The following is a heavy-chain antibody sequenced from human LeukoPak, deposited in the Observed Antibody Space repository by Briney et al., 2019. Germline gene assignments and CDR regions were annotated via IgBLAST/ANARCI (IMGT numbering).Heavy chain of an antibody. CDR3: AREVAAAGTAFDY. Sequence: PGRSLRLSCAASGFTFSAYAMHGVRQAPGKGLEWVAVISYDGSNKYYADSVKGRFTISRDNSKNTVYLQMNSLRAEDTAVYYCAREVAAAGTAFDYWGQGTLVTVSS. CDR1: GFTFSAYA. CDR2: ISYDGSNK. J-gene: IGHJ4*02. D-gene: IGHD6-13*01. V-gene: IGHV3-30-3*01.